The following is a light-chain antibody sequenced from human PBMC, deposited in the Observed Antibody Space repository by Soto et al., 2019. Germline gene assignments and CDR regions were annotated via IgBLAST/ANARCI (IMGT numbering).Light chain of an antibody. CDR2: DSN. Sequence: QSVLTRPPSVSAAPGQKVTISCSGSSSNIGNNYVSWYQQLPGTAPKLLIYDSNKRPSGIPDRFSGSKSGTSATLGITGLQTGDEADYYCGTWDSSLSAVVFGGGTKVPVL. CDR3: GTWDSSLSAVV. J-gene: IGLJ2*01. CDR1: SSNIGNNY. V-gene: IGLV1-51*01.